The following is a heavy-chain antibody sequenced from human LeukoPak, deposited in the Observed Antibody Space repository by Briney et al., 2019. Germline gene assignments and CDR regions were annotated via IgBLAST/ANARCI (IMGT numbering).Heavy chain of an antibody. CDR1: GYTFTSYY. V-gene: IGHV1-46*01. D-gene: IGHD1-26*01. J-gene: IGHJ4*02. Sequence: ASVKVSCKASGYTFTSYYMHWVRQAPGQGLEWMGIINPSGGSTSYAQKFQGRVTMTRDTSTSTVYMELSSLRSEDTAVYYYAREVGATIGIDYWGQGTLVTVSS. CDR3: AREVGATIGIDY. CDR2: INPSGGST.